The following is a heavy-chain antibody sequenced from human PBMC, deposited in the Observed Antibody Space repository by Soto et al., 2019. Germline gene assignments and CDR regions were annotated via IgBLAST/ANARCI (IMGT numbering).Heavy chain of an antibody. D-gene: IGHD3-22*01. CDR1: GYTFTSYA. Sequence: ASVKVSCKASGYTFTSYAMHWVRQAPGQRLEWMGWINAGNGNTKYSQKFQGRVTITRDTSASTAYMELSSLRSEDTAVYYCARDYYDSSGSYNWFDPWGQGTLVTVSS. V-gene: IGHV1-3*01. J-gene: IGHJ5*02. CDR3: ARDYYDSSGSYNWFDP. CDR2: INAGNGNT.